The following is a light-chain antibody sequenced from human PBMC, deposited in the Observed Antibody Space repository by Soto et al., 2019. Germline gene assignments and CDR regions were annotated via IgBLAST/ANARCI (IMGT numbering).Light chain of an antibody. J-gene: IGKJ1*01. Sequence: VMTQSPLSLAVTLGQPASISCRSSQSLVYSDGNTYLAWYQQKPGQAPRLLIYGASTRATGIPARFSGSGSGTEFTLTISSLQSEDFAVYYCQQYNNWPGTFGQGTKVDIK. V-gene: IGKV3-15*01. CDR2: GAS. CDR3: QQYNNWPGT. CDR1: QSLVYSDGNTY.